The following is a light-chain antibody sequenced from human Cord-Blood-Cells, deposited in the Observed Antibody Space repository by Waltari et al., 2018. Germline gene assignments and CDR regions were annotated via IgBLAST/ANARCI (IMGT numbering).Light chain of an antibody. CDR3: QQYNNWPPWT. Sequence: EIVMTQLPAPLSVSPGERATLSCRASQSVSSNLAWYQQKPGQAPRRLIYGASPRATGIPARFSGSGSVTEFTLTISSLQSEDFAVYYCQQYNNWPPWTFGQGTKVEIK. J-gene: IGKJ1*01. CDR1: QSVSSN. V-gene: IGKV3-15*01. CDR2: GAS.